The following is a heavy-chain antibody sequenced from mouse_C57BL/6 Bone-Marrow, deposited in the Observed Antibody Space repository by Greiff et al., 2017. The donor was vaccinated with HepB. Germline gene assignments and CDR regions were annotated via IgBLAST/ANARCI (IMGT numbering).Heavy chain of an antibody. CDR3: ARHPPTYYFDY. D-gene: IGHD1-1*01. CDR2: ISGGGSYT. V-gene: IGHV5-6*02. Sequence: EVKLVESGGDLVKPGGSLKLSCAASGFTFSSYGMSWVRQTPDKRLEWVATISGGGSYTYYPDSVKGRFTISRDNAKNTLYLQMSSLKSEDTAMYYCARHPPTYYFDYWGQGTTLTVSS. CDR1: GFTFSSYG. J-gene: IGHJ2*01.